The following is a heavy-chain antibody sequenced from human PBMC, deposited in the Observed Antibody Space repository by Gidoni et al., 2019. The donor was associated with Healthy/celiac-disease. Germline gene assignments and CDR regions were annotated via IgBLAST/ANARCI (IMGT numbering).Heavy chain of an antibody. D-gene: IGHD6-6*01. CDR3: TTDYRAARLLYYYMDV. J-gene: IGHJ6*03. CDR1: GFTFSNAW. CDR2: IKSKTDGGTT. V-gene: IGHV3-15*01. Sequence: EVQLVESGGGLVKPGGSLRLSCAASGFTFSNAWMSWVRQAPGKGLEWVGRIKSKTDGGTTDYAAPVKGRFTISRDDSKNTLYLQMNSLKTEDTAVYYCTTDYRAARLLYYYMDVWGKGTTVTVSS.